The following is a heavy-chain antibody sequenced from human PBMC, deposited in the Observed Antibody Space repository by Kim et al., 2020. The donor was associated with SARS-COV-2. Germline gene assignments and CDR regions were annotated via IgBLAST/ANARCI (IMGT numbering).Heavy chain of an antibody. CDR3: ARGNNPNFADTFDI. J-gene: IGHJ3*02. D-gene: IGHD1-1*01. Sequence: GSVKARFPTPRDNSKNTLFLQVTSLRAEDTAVYYCARGNNPNFADTFDIWGQGTMVTVSS. V-gene: IGHV3-23*01.